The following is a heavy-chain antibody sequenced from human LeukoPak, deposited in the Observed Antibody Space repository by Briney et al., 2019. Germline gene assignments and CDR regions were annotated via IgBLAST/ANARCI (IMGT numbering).Heavy chain of an antibody. D-gene: IGHD5-12*01. Sequence: KFGESLKISCKGSGYSFTSYWIGWVRQMPGKGLEWMGIIYPGDSDTRYSPSFQGQVTISADKSISTAYLQWSSLKASDTAMYYCARQPKAGGYMDAFDIWGQGTMVTVSS. J-gene: IGHJ3*02. CDR3: ARQPKAGGYMDAFDI. CDR1: GYSFTSYW. CDR2: IYPGDSDT. V-gene: IGHV5-51*01.